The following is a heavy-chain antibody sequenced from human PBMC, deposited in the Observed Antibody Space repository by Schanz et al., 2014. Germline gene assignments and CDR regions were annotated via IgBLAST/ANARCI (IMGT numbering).Heavy chain of an antibody. CDR1: GFTFSSYG. CDR3: ARANSRRKISFDY. CDR2: IWYDENNK. V-gene: IGHV3-33*01. Sequence: QGQLVESGGGVVQFGRSLRLSCVASGFTFSSYGMHWVRQAPGKGLEWVPVIWYDENNKYYADSVKGRFTMSRDNSKNPLYLQMNSLRAEDTAVFYCARANSRRKISFDYWGRGTLVTVSS. D-gene: IGHD2-21*01. J-gene: IGHJ4*02.